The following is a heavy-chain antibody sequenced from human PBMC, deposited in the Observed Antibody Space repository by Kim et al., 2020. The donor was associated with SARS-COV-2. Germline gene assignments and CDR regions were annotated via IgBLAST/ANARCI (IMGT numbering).Heavy chain of an antibody. Sequence: SETLSLTCTVSGVSLSSSSYYLGWIRQPPGKGLEWIGTDYYSGNTYYNPSLKSRVTISVDTSKNQFSLKLGAVTAADTAVYYCARHQRYSRGGDV. CDR2: DYYSGNT. CDR1: GVSLSSSSYY. D-gene: IGHD6-19*01. V-gene: IGHV4-39*01. J-gene: IGHJ6*01. CDR3: ARHQRYSRGGDV.